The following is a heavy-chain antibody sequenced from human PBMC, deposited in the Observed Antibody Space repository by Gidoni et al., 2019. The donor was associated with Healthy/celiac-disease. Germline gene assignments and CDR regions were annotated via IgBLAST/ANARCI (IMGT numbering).Heavy chain of an antibody. J-gene: IGHJ4*02. D-gene: IGHD5-18*01. Sequence: QVQLVQSGAEGKKHGASGKVACKATGGTFSSYASSWVRRAPGQGLEWMGGSIPIFGTANYAQKFQGRVTITADESTSTAYMELSSLRSEDTAVYYCARETRGYRPLFDYWGQGTLVTVSS. CDR3: ARETRGYRPLFDY. V-gene: IGHV1-69*01. CDR1: GGTFSSYA. CDR2: SIPIFGTA.